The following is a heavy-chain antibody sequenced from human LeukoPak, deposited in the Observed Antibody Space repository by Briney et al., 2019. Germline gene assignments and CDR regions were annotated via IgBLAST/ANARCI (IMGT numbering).Heavy chain of an antibody. Sequence: GGSLRLSCAASGFTFSSYAMRWVRQAPGKGLEWVSAISGSGGSTYYADSVKGRSTISRDNSKNTLYLQMNSLRAEDTAVYYCAIAEQWLVPLLDYWGQGTLVTVSS. CDR2: ISGSGGST. CDR3: AIAEQWLVPLLDY. D-gene: IGHD6-19*01. J-gene: IGHJ4*02. CDR1: GFTFSSYA. V-gene: IGHV3-23*01.